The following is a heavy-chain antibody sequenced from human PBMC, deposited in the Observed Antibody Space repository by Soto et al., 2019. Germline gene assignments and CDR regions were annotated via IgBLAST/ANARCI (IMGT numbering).Heavy chain of an antibody. CDR3: ARSRWRINWFDP. CDR2: INHSGST. V-gene: IGHV4-34*01. CDR1: GGSFSGYY. J-gene: IGHJ5*02. Sequence: PSETLSLTCAVYGGSFSGYYWSWIRQPPGKGLEWIGEINHSGSTNYNPSLKSRVTIPVDTSKNQFSLKLSSVTAADTAVYYCARSRWRINWFDPWGQGTLVTVSS. D-gene: IGHD6-13*01.